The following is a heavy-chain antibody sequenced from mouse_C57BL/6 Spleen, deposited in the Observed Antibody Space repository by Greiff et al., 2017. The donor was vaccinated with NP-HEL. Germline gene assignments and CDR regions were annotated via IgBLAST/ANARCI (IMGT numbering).Heavy chain of an antibody. D-gene: IGHD2-4*01. J-gene: IGHJ3*01. V-gene: IGHV1-7*01. CDR2: INPSSGYT. Sequence: VQLQQSGADLAKPGASVKLSCKASGYTFTSYWMHWVNQRPGQGLEWIGYINPSSGYTKYNQKFKDKATLTADKSSSTAYMQLSGLTYEDSAVYYCARTPYDYDGAWVAYWGQATLVTVSA. CDR1: GYTFTSYW. CDR3: ARTPYDYDGAWVAY.